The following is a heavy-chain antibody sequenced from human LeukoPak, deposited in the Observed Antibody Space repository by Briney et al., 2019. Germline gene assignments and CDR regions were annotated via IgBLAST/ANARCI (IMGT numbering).Heavy chain of an antibody. CDR1: GYSISSGYY. CDR3: ARERGPIYDILAGYYNKGNNWFDP. D-gene: IGHD3-9*01. J-gene: IGHJ5*02. CDR2: IYHSGST. Sequence: SETLSLTCTVSGYSISSGYYWGWIRQPPGKGLEWIGSIYHSGSTYYNPSLKSRVTISVDTSKNQFSLKLSSVTAADTAVYYCARERGPIYDILAGYYNKGNNWFDPWGQGTLVTVSS. V-gene: IGHV4-38-2*02.